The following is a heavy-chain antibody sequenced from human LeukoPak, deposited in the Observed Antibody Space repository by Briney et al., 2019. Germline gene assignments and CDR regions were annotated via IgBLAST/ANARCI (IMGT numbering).Heavy chain of an antibody. V-gene: IGHV3-23*01. CDR1: GPTLSTYA. CDR2: ISGGGGST. D-gene: IGHD3-22*01. CDR3: AKDKIVVAGNFDY. J-gene: IGHJ4*02. Sequence: GGSLRLSCAASGPTLSTYAMSWVRQAPGKGLEWVSAISGGGGSTYYADSVKGRFIISRDNSKNTLYLQMNSLRAEDTAVYYCAKDKIVVAGNFDYWGQGTLVTVSS.